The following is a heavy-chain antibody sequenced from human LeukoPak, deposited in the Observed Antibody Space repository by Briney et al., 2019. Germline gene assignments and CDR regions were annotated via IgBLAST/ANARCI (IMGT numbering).Heavy chain of an antibody. Sequence: SETLSLTCTVSGVSISAGTSYWSWIRQPPGKGLEWIGYIYYSGSTNYNPSLKSRVTISVDTSKNQFSLKLSSVTAADTAVYYCARAGYSSGWYWPVDYWGQGTLVTVSS. J-gene: IGHJ4*02. CDR2: IYYSGST. V-gene: IGHV4-61*01. D-gene: IGHD6-19*01. CDR1: GVSISAGTSY. CDR3: ARAGYSSGWYWPVDY.